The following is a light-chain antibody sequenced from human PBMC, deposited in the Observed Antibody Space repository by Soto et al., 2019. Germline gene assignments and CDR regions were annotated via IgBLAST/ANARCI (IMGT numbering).Light chain of an antibody. CDR3: QRSKALPT. CDR2: DSS. V-gene: IGKV1-33*01. Sequence: DIQMTQSPSSLSASVGDRVTITCQASQYISNHLTWYQQKPGIVPKLLISDSSNLETGVPSRFVDSGSQTDVAFTIRGVQPQVVATYYWQRSKALPTFGRGPKVEIK. CDR1: QYISNH. J-gene: IGKJ4*01.